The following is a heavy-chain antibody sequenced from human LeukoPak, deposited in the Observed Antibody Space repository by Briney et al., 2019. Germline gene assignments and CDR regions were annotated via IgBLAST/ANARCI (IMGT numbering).Heavy chain of an antibody. CDR3: VRAGRQLSGWYNWFDP. CDR1: GYTFTSYD. CDR2: MNPSSGYT. V-gene: IGHV1-8*01. J-gene: IGHJ5*02. Sequence: ASVKVSCKASGYTFTSYDINWVRQATGQGLEWMGWMNPSSGYTGYAQQFQARVTMTRNTSISTAYMELNSLRSEDTAVYYCVRAGRQLSGWYNWFDPWGQGTLVTVSS. D-gene: IGHD6-19*01.